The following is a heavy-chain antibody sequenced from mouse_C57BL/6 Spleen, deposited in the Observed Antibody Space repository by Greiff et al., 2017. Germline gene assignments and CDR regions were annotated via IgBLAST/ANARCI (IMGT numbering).Heavy chain of an antibody. CDR2: IKPNNGGT. D-gene: IGHD2-12*01. CDR1: GYTFTDYN. Sequence: EVKLMESGPELVKPGASVKMSCKASGYTFTDYNMHWVKQSPGKSLEWIGYIKPNNGGTSYNEKFKGKATLTVNKSSSTAYMELRSLTSEDSAVYYCAREDAYDSKPFDDWGQGTTLTVSS. V-gene: IGHV1-22*01. CDR3: AREDAYDSKPFDD. J-gene: IGHJ2*01.